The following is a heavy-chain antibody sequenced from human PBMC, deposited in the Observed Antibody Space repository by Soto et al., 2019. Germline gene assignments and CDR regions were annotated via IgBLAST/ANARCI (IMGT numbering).Heavy chain of an antibody. J-gene: IGHJ4*02. CDR3: ARDRVIAVTGLLHY. CDR2: ISAYNGKT. CDR1: GYPFTSYG. Sequence: QVQLVQSGAEVKKPGASVKVSCKTSGYPFTSYGINWVRQAPGQGPEWMGWISAYNGKTSYTQKFQGRVTMTTDTSTSTAYMELRSLRSDDTAVSYCARDRVIAVTGLLHYWGQGTLVTVSS. V-gene: IGHV1-18*01. D-gene: IGHD6-19*01.